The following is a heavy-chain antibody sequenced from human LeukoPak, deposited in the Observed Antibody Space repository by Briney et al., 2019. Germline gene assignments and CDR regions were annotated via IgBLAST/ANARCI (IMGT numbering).Heavy chain of an antibody. Sequence: SETLSLTCTVSGGSIGSYYWSWIRQPPGKGLEWIGYIYYSGSTNYNPSLKSRVTISVDTSKNQFSLKLSSVTAADTAVYYCARVLPYDILTGYPLYYFDYWGQGTLVTVSS. D-gene: IGHD3-9*01. CDR1: GGSIGSYY. CDR2: IYYSGST. J-gene: IGHJ4*02. CDR3: ARVLPYDILTGYPLYYFDY. V-gene: IGHV4-59*01.